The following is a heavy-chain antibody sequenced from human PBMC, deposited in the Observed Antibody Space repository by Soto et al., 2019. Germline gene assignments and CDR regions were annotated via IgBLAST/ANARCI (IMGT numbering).Heavy chain of an antibody. CDR1: GFTFSSYW. CDR2: IKQDGSEK. J-gene: IGHJ6*02. D-gene: IGHD5-12*01. Sequence: GGSLRLSCAASGFTFSSYWMSWVRQAPGKGLEWVANIKQDGSEKYYVDSVKGRFTISRDNAKNSLYLQMNSLRAEDTAVYYCASALRGWGDGYNNNYYYYGMDVWGQGTTVTVSS. CDR3: ASALRGWGDGYNNNYYYYGMDV. V-gene: IGHV3-7*05.